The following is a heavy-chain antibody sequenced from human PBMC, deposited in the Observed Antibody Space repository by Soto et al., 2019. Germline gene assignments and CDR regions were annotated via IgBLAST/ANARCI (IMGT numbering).Heavy chain of an antibody. CDR3: TKHLPSKTNKRRWADAFHI. D-gene: IGHD3-16*01. J-gene: IGHJ3*02. CDR2: VTGRSSST. Sequence: EVRLLESGGGLVQPGGSLRLSCVASGFTFSNYAMSWVRQAPGKGLEWVSVVTGRSSSTYYADSVEGRFIISRDNSRNTLFLQMNSLGADDTAVYYCTKHLPSKTNKRRWADAFHIWGQGTILTVSS. CDR1: GFTFSNYA. V-gene: IGHV3-23*01.